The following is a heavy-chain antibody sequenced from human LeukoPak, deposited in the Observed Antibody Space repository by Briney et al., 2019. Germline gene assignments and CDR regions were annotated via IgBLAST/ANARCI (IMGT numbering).Heavy chain of an antibody. CDR1: GFTVSSNY. Sequence: GGSLRLSCAASGFTVSSNYMSWVRQAPGKGLEWVSVIYSGGSTYYADSVKGRFTISRDNSKNTLYLQMNSLRAEDTAVYYCAISSSWSNFDYWGQGTLVTVSS. V-gene: IGHV3-53*01. CDR2: IYSGGST. CDR3: AISSSWSNFDY. J-gene: IGHJ4*02. D-gene: IGHD6-13*01.